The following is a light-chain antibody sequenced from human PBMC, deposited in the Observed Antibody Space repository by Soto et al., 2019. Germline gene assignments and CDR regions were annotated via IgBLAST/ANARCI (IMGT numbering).Light chain of an antibody. J-gene: IGLJ1*01. CDR1: STDVGAYIY. Sequence: QSLLTQPASVCGSPGQSITISCTGTSTDVGAYIYVSWYQQLPGKAPKLIIYEVSNRPSGVSDRFSASKSGNTASLTISGPQAEDDAEYYCSSHTVDRPLFGTGSKVTVL. CDR3: SSHTVDRPL. V-gene: IGLV2-14*03. CDR2: EVS.